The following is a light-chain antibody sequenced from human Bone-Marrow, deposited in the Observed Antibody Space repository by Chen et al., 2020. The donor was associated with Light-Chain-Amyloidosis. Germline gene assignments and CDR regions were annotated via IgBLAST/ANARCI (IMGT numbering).Light chain of an antibody. Sequence: EIVLTQSPGTLSLSPGERATLSCRASQSFSSSFLGWYQQKPGQAPRLLIYGASRRASGIPDRFSGSGSGTDFTLTITRLATEDFALYYCHQYGTSPDTFGQGTRLEIK. CDR1: QSFSSSF. V-gene: IGKV3-20*01. CDR3: HQYGTSPDT. J-gene: IGKJ5*01. CDR2: GAS.